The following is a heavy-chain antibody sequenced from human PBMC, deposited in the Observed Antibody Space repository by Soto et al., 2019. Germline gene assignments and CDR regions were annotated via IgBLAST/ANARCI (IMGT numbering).Heavy chain of an antibody. V-gene: IGHV1-18*01. Sequence: QVQLVQSGHEVKKPGASVKVSCKTSGYTFTSFGISWVRQAPGQGLEWMGWITTDKGKTNYAQKFQGRVTMTTDTSTSTAYIELRSLRSDDTAVYYCATRSPAFDYWGQGTLVTVSS. CDR1: GYTFTSFG. J-gene: IGHJ4*02. CDR3: ATRSPAFDY. CDR2: ITTDKGKT.